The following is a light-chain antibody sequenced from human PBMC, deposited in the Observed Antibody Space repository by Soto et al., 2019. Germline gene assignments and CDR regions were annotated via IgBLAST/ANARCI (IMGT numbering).Light chain of an antibody. V-gene: IGKV3-20*01. CDR3: QLYSRSPRQIT. CDR2: GAS. CDR1: ESVSSN. J-gene: IGKJ5*01. Sequence: EIVMTQSPATLSVSPGETATLSCRGSESVSSNLAWYQQKPGQAPRLLIYGASSRATGIPDRFSGSGSGTDCTLTISRLEPEDFAVYYCQLYSRSPRQITFGQGTRLEIK.